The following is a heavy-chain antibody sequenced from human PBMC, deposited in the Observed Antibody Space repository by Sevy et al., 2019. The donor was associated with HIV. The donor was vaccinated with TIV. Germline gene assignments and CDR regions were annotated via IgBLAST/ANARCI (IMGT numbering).Heavy chain of an antibody. D-gene: IGHD6-13*01. J-gene: IGHJ4*02. CDR3: VKEKEGSGYSRVPFDY. V-gene: IGHV3-64D*06. CDR1: GFTFSSYA. Sequence: GGSLRLSCSASGFTFSSYAMHWVRQAPGKGLEYVSAISSNGGRTDYADSVKGRFTISRDNSKNTLYLQMSSLRAEDTAVYYCVKEKEGSGYSRVPFDYWGQGTLVTVSS. CDR2: ISSNGGRT.